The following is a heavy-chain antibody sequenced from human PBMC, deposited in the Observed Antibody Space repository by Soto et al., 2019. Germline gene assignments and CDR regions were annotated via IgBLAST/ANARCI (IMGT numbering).Heavy chain of an antibody. V-gene: IGHV4-34*01. J-gene: IGHJ3*02. CDR3: AREELQLWSNAFDI. CDR1: GGACRGCY. Sequence: SETLSLTCAVYGGACRGCYWSWIRQPPGKGLEWIGEINHSGSTNYNPSLKSRVTISVDTSKNQFSLKLSSVTAADTAVYYCAREELQLWSNAFDIWGQGTMVTVSS. D-gene: IGHD3-10*01. CDR2: INHSGST.